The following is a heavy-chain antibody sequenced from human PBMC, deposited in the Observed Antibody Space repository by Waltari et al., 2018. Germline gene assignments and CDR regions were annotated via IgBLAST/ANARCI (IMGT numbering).Heavy chain of an antibody. V-gene: IGHV3-30*04. Sequence: HLVESGGGEVQPGRSLRLSCAASTFSFNDYTIHWVRQPPDKGLQWVALISYDGNNKEYSDSVKGRVTISRDTSKNTVSLQMSSLRVADTGLYFCARSLTTSTWRSTFYYSRLDVWGRGTTVTVSS. CDR2: ISYDGNNK. D-gene: IGHD1-26*01. CDR1: TFSFNDYT. J-gene: IGHJ6*02. CDR3: ARSLTTSTWRSTFYYSRLDV.